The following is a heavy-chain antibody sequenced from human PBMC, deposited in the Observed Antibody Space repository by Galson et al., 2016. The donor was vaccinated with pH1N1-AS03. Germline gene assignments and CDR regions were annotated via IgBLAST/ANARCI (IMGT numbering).Heavy chain of an antibody. CDR3: ARVGKYFDFWSGYSDFDY. Sequence: SETLSLTCAVSGYSISSGYYWGWIRQPPGKGLEWIGSIYRSGSTYYNPSLMSRVTISVDTSKNRFSLKVTSVTAADTAVYSCARVGKYFDFWSGYSDFDYWGQGTLVTVSS. J-gene: IGHJ4*02. CDR1: GYSISSGYY. CDR2: IYRSGST. V-gene: IGHV4-38-2*01. D-gene: IGHD3-3*01.